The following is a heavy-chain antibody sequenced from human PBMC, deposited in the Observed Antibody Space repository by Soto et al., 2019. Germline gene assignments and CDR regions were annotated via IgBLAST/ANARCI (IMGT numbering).Heavy chain of an antibody. D-gene: IGHD1-26*01. CDR1: GGALNSGDNH. CDR2: IYHTGTT. CDR3: ARAPFSGSSPFDF. Sequence: SETLSLTCTVSGGALNSGDNHWSWVRQSPGKGLEWLGYIYHTGTTNYNPSLRARLTMSVDTSKNHFSLQITSVTGADTAVYFCARAPFSGSSPFDFWGRGILVTVSS. V-gene: IGHV4-30-4*01. J-gene: IGHJ4*02.